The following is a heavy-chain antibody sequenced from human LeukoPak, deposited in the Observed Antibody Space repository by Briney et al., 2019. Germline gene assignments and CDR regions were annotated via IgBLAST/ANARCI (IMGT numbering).Heavy chain of an antibody. CDR1: GFTFSNSW. CDR3: ARESYSSSWYYFDY. Sequence: PGGSLRLSCAASGFTFSNSWMHWVRQAPGKGLVWVSRLDGDGSTTSYADSVKGRFTISRDNARNSLYLQMNSLRAEDTAVYYCARESYSSSWYYFDYWGQGTLVTVSS. CDR2: LDGDGSTT. D-gene: IGHD6-13*01. V-gene: IGHV3-74*01. J-gene: IGHJ4*02.